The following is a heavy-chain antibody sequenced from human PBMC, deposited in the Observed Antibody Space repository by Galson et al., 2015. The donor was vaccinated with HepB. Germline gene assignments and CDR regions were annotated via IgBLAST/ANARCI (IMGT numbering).Heavy chain of an antibody. CDR3: ARPDRSRDGYNYGWYFDL. D-gene: IGHD5-24*01. CDR1: GYGFTSYW. CDR2: IYPGDSDT. V-gene: IGHV5-51*01. Sequence: QSGAEVKKPGESLKISCKGSGYGFTSYWIGWVRQMPGKGLEWVGIIYPGDSDTRYSPPFQGQVTISAAKSISTAYLQWCSLKASDTAMYYCARPDRSRDGYNYGWYFDLWVRGTLVTVSS. J-gene: IGHJ2*01.